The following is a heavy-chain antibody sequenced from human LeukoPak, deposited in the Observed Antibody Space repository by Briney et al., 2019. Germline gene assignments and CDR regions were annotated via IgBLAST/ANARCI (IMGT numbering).Heavy chain of an antibody. CDR1: GGSISSYY. CDR2: IYYSGST. CDR3: ARAVAGRGGYYYYYYMDV. V-gene: IGHV4-59*01. Sequence: SETLSLTCTVSGGSISSYYGSWIRQPPGKGLEWIGYIYYSGSTNYNPSLKSRVTISVDTSKNQFSLKLSSVTAADTAVYYCARAVAGRGGYYYYYYMDVWGKGTTVTISS. J-gene: IGHJ6*03. D-gene: IGHD6-19*01.